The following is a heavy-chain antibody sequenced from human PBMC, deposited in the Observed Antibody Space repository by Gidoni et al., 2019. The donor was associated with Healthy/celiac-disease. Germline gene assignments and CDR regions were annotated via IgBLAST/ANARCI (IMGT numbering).Heavy chain of an antibody. J-gene: IGHJ6*02. CDR2: ISYDGSNK. CDR1: GFTFSRFA. V-gene: IGHV3-30-3*01. Sequence: QVQLVESGGGVVQPGRYMRLSCAASGFTFSRFAIHWVRQAPGKGLEWVAVISYDGSNKYYADSVKGRFTISRDKSKNTLYLQMNSLRAEDTAVYYCARDTAKGGEWHPGYYGMDVWGQGTTVTVSS. D-gene: IGHD3-3*01. CDR3: ARDTAKGGEWHPGYYGMDV.